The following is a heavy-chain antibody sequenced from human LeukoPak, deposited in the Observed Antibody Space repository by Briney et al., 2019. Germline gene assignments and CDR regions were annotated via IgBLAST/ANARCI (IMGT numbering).Heavy chain of an antibody. CDR2: IYYSGST. J-gene: IGHJ4*02. Sequence: SETLSLTCTVSGGSISSSSYYWGWIRQPPGKGLEWIGSIYYSGSTYYNPSLKSRVTISVDTSKNQFSLELSSVTAADTAVYYCATFYDFWSGYYTPRDYWGQGTLVTVSS. CDR3: ATFYDFWSGYYTPRDY. CDR1: GGSISSSSYY. D-gene: IGHD3-3*01. V-gene: IGHV4-39*01.